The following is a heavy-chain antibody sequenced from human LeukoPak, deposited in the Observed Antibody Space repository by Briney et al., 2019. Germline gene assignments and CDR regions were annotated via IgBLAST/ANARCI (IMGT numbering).Heavy chain of an antibody. V-gene: IGHV4-59*01. CDR2: IYYRGST. Sequence: PSETLSLTCTVAGGSISGYYWSWVRQPPGKGLEWIGYIYYRGSTNYNPSLKSRVTISVDPSKNQFSLKLSSVTAADTAVYYCARVVRLWFGESYWSFDLWGRGTLLTVSS. D-gene: IGHD3-10*01. J-gene: IGHJ2*01. CDR3: ARVVRLWFGESYWSFDL. CDR1: GGSISGYY.